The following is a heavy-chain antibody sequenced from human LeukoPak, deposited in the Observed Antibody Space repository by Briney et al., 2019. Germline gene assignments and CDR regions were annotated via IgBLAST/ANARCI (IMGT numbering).Heavy chain of an antibody. V-gene: IGHV4-34*01. CDR3: ARGLTMVRGVMDV. D-gene: IGHD3-10*01. CDR2: INHSGST. Sequence: LKPSETLSLTCAVYGGSSSGYYWSWIRQPPGKGLEWVGEINHSGSTNYNPSLKSRVTISVDTSKNQFSLKLSSVTAADAAVYYCARGLTMVRGVMDVWGKGTTVTVSS. J-gene: IGHJ6*04. CDR1: GGSSSGYY.